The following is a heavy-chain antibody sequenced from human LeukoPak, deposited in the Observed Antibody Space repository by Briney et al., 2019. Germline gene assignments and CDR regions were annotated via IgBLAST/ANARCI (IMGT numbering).Heavy chain of an antibody. CDR1: GFTFTFSSYA. CDR3: AKDRSRDGGDGMDV. Sequence: GGSLRLSCAASGFTFTFSSYAMSWVRQAPGKGLEWVSAISGSGGSTYYADSVKGRFTISRDNSKNTLYLQMNSLRAEDTAVYYCAKDRSRDGGDGMDVWGQGTAVTVSS. V-gene: IGHV3-23*01. J-gene: IGHJ6*02. D-gene: IGHD5/OR15-5a*01. CDR2: ISGSGGST.